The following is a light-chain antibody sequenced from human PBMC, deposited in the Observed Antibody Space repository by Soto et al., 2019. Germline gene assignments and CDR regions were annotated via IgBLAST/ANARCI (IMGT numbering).Light chain of an antibody. CDR2: DAS. V-gene: IGKV3-11*01. J-gene: IGKJ1*01. Sequence: EIVLTQSPATLSLSPGERATLSCRASQSVSSYLAWYQQKPGQAPRLLIYDASNRVTDIPARFSGSGSGTDFTLTISSLEPEDFAVYYCQQRSNWPPWTFGQGTKVEIK. CDR1: QSVSSY. CDR3: QQRSNWPPWT.